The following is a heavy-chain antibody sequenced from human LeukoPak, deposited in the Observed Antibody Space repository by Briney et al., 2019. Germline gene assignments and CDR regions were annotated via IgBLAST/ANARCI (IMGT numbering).Heavy chain of an antibody. CDR2: IYSGGST. V-gene: IGHV3-53*01. CDR3: AKPLRVSGYSYGFDY. CDR1: GFTVSSNY. D-gene: IGHD5-18*01. Sequence: GGSLRLSCAASGFTVSSNYMSWVRQAPGKGLEWVSVIYSGGSTYYADSVKGWFTISRDNSKNTLYLQMNSLRAEDTAVYYCAKPLRVSGYSYGFDYWGQGTLVTVSS. J-gene: IGHJ4*02.